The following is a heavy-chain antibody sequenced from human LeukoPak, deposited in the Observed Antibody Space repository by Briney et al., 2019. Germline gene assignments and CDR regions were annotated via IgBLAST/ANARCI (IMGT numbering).Heavy chain of an antibody. CDR1: GFTFSSYS. J-gene: IGHJ5*02. CDR3: ARALIAAAGGDRFDP. Sequence: PGGSLRLSCAASGFTFSSYSMNWVRQAPGKGLGWVSSISSSSRYIYYADSVKGRFTISRDNAKNSLYLQMNSLRAEDTAVYYCARALIAAAGGDRFDPWGQGTLVTVSS. V-gene: IGHV3-21*01. D-gene: IGHD6-13*01. CDR2: ISSSSRYI.